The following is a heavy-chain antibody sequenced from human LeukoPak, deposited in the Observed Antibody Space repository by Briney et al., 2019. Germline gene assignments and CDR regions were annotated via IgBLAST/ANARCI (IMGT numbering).Heavy chain of an antibody. D-gene: IGHD6-6*01. CDR3: ASTGSCSF. J-gene: IGHJ3*01. V-gene: IGHV3-7*01. CDR2: IKQDGSDK. Sequence: QAGGSLRLSCAASGFAFSNYWMTWVRQAPGKGLECVANIKQDGSDKYYVDSVKGRFTISRDNAKNSLYLQMNSLRAEDTAVYYCASTGSCSFWGQGTTVTVSS. CDR1: GFAFSNYW.